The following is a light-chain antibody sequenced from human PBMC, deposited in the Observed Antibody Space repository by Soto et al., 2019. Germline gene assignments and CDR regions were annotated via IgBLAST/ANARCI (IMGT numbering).Light chain of an antibody. V-gene: IGLV2-23*02. J-gene: IGLJ1*01. Sequence: QSVLTQPASVSGSPGQSITISCTGTSSDVGSYKYVSWFQHHPGKAPKLIIYEVNKRPSGISDRFSGSKSGNTASLTISGLQAEDEADYYCCSYAGTTISYGFGTGTKVTVL. CDR1: SSDVGSYKY. CDR2: EVN. CDR3: CSYAGTTISYG.